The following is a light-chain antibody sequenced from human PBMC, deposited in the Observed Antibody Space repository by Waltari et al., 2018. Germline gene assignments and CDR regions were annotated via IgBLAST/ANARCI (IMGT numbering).Light chain of an antibody. Sequence: DIQMTQSPSTLSPSVGDRVTITCRASKSVNSWVAWYQQKPGKAPKLLIFKASNLESGVPSRFSGSGSGTEFTLTISSLQPDDFATYHCQQYDSYWAFGQGTKVEIK. J-gene: IGKJ1*01. CDR2: KAS. V-gene: IGKV1-5*03. CDR3: QQYDSYWA. CDR1: KSVNSW.